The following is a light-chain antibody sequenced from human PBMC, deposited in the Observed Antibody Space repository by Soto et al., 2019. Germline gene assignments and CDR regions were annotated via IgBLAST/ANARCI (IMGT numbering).Light chain of an antibody. CDR1: QSITSN. Sequence: EIVMTQSPATRSVSPGERATLSCRASQSITSNLAWYQQKPGQAPRLLIYDASTRATGIPARFSGSGSGTEFTLTISSLQSEDFAVYYCQHYNNWSITFGQGTRLEIK. J-gene: IGKJ5*01. V-gene: IGKV3-15*01. CDR2: DAS. CDR3: QHYNNWSIT.